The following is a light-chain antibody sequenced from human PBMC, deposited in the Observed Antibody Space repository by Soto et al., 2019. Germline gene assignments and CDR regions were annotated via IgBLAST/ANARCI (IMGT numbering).Light chain of an antibody. Sequence: DIQMTQSPSTLSGSVGDRFTITCRASQTISSWLAWYQQKPGKAPKLLIYKASTLKSGVPSRFSGSGSGTEFTLTISSLQPDDFATYYCQQYNSFPTFGQGTQLEIK. CDR1: QTISSW. CDR2: KAS. CDR3: QQYNSFPT. V-gene: IGKV1-5*03. J-gene: IGKJ5*01.